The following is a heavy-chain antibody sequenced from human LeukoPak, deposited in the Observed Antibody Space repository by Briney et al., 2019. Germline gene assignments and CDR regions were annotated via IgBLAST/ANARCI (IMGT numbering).Heavy chain of an antibody. D-gene: IGHD6-19*01. V-gene: IGHV3-30*02. CDR3: AKGYSSGWYTWRNYFDY. Sequence: PGGSLRLSCAASGFTFSNFGMHWVRQAPGKGLEWVAFIRYVGGETFYADSVKGRFTISRDNFENTLYLQMSSLRAEDTAVYYCAKGYSSGWYTWRNYFDYWGQGTLVTVSS. J-gene: IGHJ4*02. CDR1: GFTFSNFG. CDR2: IRYVGGET.